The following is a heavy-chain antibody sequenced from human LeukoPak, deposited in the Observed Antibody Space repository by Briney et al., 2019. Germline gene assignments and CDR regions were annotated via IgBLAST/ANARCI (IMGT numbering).Heavy chain of an antibody. CDR2: INPNSGGT. J-gene: IGHJ3*02. CDR1: GYTFTGYY. Sequence: ASVNVSCKASGYTFTGYYMHWVRQAPGQGLEWMGWINPNSGGTNYAQKFQGWVTMTRDTSISTAYMELSRLRSDDTAVYYCARVGPYGSNAFDIWGQGTMVTVSS. CDR3: ARVGPYGSNAFDI. V-gene: IGHV1-2*04. D-gene: IGHD3-10*01.